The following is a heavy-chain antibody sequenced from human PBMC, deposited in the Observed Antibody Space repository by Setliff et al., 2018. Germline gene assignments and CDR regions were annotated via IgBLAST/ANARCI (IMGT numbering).Heavy chain of an antibody. Sequence: ASVKVSCKASGYTFTGYYIHWVRQAPGQGLEYMGWINPNSGGTNYAPKFQGRVTMTRDTSMSTVYMELTRLTSDDTAVYYCTRSSSYGMRYWFDSWGQGPLVTVSS. CDR3: TRSSSYGMRYWFDS. CDR1: GYTFTGYY. J-gene: IGHJ5*01. D-gene: IGHD2-2*01. V-gene: IGHV1-2*02. CDR2: INPNSGGT.